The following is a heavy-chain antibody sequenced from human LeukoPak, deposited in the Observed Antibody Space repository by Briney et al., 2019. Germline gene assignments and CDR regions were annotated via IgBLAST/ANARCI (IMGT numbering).Heavy chain of an antibody. V-gene: IGHV4-4*07. J-gene: IGHJ3*02. CDR1: GGSLSGYY. CDR2: IYTSGSS. CDR3: ARAADSSGYTAFDI. Sequence: PSGTLSLTCTGSGGSLSGYYGSWVGQPAGKGLEGIGGIYTSGSSNYNPSLTSRVTMSVDTSNSQFSLKLSSVTAADTAVYYCARAADSSGYTAFDIWGQGTMVTVSS. D-gene: IGHD3-22*01.